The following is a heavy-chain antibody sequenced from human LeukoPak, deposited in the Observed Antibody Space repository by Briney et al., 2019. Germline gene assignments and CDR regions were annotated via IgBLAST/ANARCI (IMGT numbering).Heavy chain of an antibody. D-gene: IGHD6-13*01. CDR2: ISAYNGNT. V-gene: IGHV1-18*01. Sequence: ASVKVSCKASGYTFTSYGISWVRQAPGQGLEWMGWISAYNGNTNYAQKLQGRVTMTTDTSTSTAYMELRSLRSDDTAVYYCARDALPLSSIAAAGSWFDPWGQGTLVTVSS. CDR3: ARDALPLSSIAAAGSWFDP. CDR1: GYTFTSYG. J-gene: IGHJ5*02.